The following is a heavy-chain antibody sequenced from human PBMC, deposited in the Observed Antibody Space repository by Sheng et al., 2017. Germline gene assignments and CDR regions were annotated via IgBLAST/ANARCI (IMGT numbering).Heavy chain of an antibody. CDR2: IKQDGSEK. CDR1: GFTFSSYW. V-gene: IGHV3-7*01. D-gene: IGHD6-19*01. J-gene: IGHJ3*02. Sequence: EVQLVESGGGLVQPGGSLRLSCAASGFTFSSYWMSWVRQAPGKGLEWVANIKQDGSEKYYVDSVKGRFTISRDNAKNSLYLQMNSLRAEDTAVYYCARPPHSSGWNGDAFDIWGQGTMVTVSS. CDR3: ARPPHSSGWNGDAFDI.